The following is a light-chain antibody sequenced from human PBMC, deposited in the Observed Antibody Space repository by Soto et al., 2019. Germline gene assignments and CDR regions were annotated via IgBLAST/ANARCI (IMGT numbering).Light chain of an antibody. CDR3: QQCGSSRRT. CDR1: QSVTSDC. Sequence: TQSPSTLSASVGDRVTITCRASQSVTSDCLAWYRQRPGQAPRLLVYGASTRATGTPDGISGSGSGTEFTLTISRLVPEDFAVYYCQQCGSSRRTFGQGTKVDIK. CDR2: GAS. J-gene: IGKJ1*01. V-gene: IGKV3-20*01.